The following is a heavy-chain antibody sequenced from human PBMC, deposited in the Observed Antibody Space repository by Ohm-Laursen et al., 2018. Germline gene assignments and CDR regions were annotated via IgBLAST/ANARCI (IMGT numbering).Heavy chain of an antibody. D-gene: IGHD6-19*01. V-gene: IGHV3-23*01. CDR2: ISGSGGST. CDR3: AKDSSGLGGY. Sequence: SLRLSCTASGFTFSSYAMSWVRQAPGKGLEWVSAISGSGGSTYYADSVKGRFTISRDNSKNTLYLQMNSLRAEDTVVYYCAKDSSGLGGYWGQGTLVTVSS. CDR1: GFTFSSYA. J-gene: IGHJ4*02.